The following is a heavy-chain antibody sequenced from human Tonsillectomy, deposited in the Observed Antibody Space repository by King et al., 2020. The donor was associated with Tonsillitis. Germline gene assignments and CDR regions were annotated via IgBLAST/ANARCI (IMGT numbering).Heavy chain of an antibody. CDR2: IYWDDDK. CDR1: GFSLSTSGVG. CDR3: ARDVWFERGDAFDI. V-gene: IGHV2-5*02. J-gene: IGHJ3*02. Sequence: QITLKESGPTLVKPTQTLTLTCTFSGFSLSTSGVGVGWIRQPPGKALEWLALIYWDDDKRYSPSLKSKLTITKDTSKNQVVLTMTNMDPLDTATYYCARDVWFERGDAFDIWGQGTMVTVSS. D-gene: IGHD3-10*01.